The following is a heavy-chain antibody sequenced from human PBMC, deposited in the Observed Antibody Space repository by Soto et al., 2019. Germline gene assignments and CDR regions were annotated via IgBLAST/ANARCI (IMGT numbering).Heavy chain of an antibody. D-gene: IGHD3-10*01. V-gene: IGHV1-18*04. CDR1: GYSFTTSG. CDR3: AESDYSGSGGYNTRGWYGMDV. J-gene: IGHJ6*02. Sequence: QVQLVQSASEVKKVGASVKVSCKASGYSFTTSGISWVRQAPGQGLEWMGWISAYNGDTNYADTFLDRVTLTTDASTRTAHIDLRSLKLDDSAVYYCAESDYSGSGGYNTRGWYGMDVWGQGTTVTVSS. CDR2: ISAYNGDT.